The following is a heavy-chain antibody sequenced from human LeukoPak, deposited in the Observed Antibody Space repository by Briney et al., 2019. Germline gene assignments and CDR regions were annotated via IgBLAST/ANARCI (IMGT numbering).Heavy chain of an antibody. D-gene: IGHD4-17*01. V-gene: IGHV3-7*01. Sequence: GGSLRLSCAASGFTFSSYWMSWVRQAPGKGLEWVANIKQDGSEKYYVDSVKGRFTISRDNAKNSLYLQMKSLRAEDTAVYYCARDSGYGDYESFDYWGQGTLVIVSS. CDR2: IKQDGSEK. J-gene: IGHJ4*02. CDR3: ARDSGYGDYESFDY. CDR1: GFTFSSYW.